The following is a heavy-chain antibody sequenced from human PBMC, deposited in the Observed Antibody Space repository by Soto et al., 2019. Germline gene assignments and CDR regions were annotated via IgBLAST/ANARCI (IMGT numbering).Heavy chain of an antibody. CDR1: GFTFDDYA. CDR2: ISWNSGSI. Sequence: GGSLRLSCAASGFTFDDYAMHWVRQAPGKGLEWVSGISWNSGSIGYADSVKGRFTISRDNVKNSLYLQMNSLRAEDTALYYCAKDSGYQYYYGMDVWGQGTTVTVSS. V-gene: IGHV3-9*01. J-gene: IGHJ6*02. CDR3: AKDSGYQYYYGMDV.